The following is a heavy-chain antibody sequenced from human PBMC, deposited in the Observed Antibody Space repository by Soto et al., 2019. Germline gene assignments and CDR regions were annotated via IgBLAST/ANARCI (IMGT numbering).Heavy chain of an antibody. CDR3: ARGLPYHITIFGVVIISEFDP. Sequence: GAPVKVSCKASGYTFTSYYINWVRQATGQRREWKGWMNPNSGNTGYAQKFQGRVTMTRNTSISTAYMELSSLRSEDTAVYYCARGLPYHITIFGVVIISEFDPWGQGTLVTVSS. CDR2: MNPNSGNT. V-gene: IGHV1-8*01. J-gene: IGHJ5*02. CDR1: GYTFTSYY. D-gene: IGHD3-3*01.